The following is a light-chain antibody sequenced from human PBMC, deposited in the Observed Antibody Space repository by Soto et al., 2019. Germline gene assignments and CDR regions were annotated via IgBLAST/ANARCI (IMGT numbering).Light chain of an antibody. CDR1: QSISSW. CDR3: QQYYSYPT. CDR2: AAS. V-gene: IGKV1-5*01. Sequence: DIQMTQSPSTLSASVGDRVTITCRASQSISSWLAWYQQKPGKAPKLLIYAASTLQSGVPSRFSGSGSGTDFTLTISCLQSEDFATYYCQQYYSYPTFGQGTRL. J-gene: IGKJ5*01.